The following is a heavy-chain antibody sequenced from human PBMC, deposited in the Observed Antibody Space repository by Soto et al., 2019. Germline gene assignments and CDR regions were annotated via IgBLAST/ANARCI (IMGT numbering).Heavy chain of an antibody. V-gene: IGHV5-51*01. J-gene: IGHJ4*02. CDR2: INPGDSDI. CDR3: ARRDMVSDFDY. Sequence: GESLKISCKGSGYTFTNSWIGWVRQMPGTGLEWMGIINPGDSDIRYNPSFQGQVTISADKSISTAYLQWSSLKASDTAIYYCARRDMVSDFDYWGQGTLVTVSS. CDR1: GYTFTNSW. D-gene: IGHD3-10*01.